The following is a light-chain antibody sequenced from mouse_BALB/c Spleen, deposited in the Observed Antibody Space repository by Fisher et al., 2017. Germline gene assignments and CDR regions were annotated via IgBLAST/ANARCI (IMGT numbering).Light chain of an antibody. Sequence: DIVLTQTTAIMAASLGQKVTMTCSASSSVSSSYLHWYQQKSGTSPKLLIYSTSNLASGVPARFSGSGSGTFYSLTISSVEAEDAADYYCQQWSSNPRTFGGGTKLEIK. CDR3: QQWSSNPRT. V-gene: IGKV4-58*01. CDR2: STS. J-gene: IGKJ1*01. CDR1: SSVSSSY.